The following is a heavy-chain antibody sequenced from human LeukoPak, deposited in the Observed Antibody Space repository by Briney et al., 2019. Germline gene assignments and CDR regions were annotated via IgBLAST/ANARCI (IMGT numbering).Heavy chain of an antibody. Sequence: SETLSLTCTVSGGSIGGYYGSWLRQPPGKGLEWIGYIHHSGSTKYNPSLEGRVSMSVDTSKTQFSLKLNSVAAADTAVYHCARHSYSNFVFDYWGQGTLVTVPS. CDR3: ARHSYSNFVFDY. CDR1: GGSIGGYY. CDR2: IHHSGST. J-gene: IGHJ4*02. V-gene: IGHV4-59*08. D-gene: IGHD4-11*01.